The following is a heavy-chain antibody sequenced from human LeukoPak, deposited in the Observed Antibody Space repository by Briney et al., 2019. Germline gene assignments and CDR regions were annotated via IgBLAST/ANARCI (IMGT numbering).Heavy chain of an antibody. D-gene: IGHD3-22*01. CDR2: IKSKTAGGTT. CDR1: GFTLSNAW. CDR3: TYYYDSSCSHPTRNFDY. V-gene: IGHV3-15*01. Sequence: PGGSLRLSCAASGFTLSNAWMSWVRQAPGKGLEWVGRIKSKTAGGTTDFAAPVKGRFTISRDDSKNTLHLEMNSLKTEDTAVYYCTYYYDSSCSHPTRNFDYWGQGTLVTVSS. J-gene: IGHJ4*02.